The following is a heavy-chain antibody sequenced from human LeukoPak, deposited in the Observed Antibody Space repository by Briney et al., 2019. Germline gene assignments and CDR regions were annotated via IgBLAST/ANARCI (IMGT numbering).Heavy chain of an antibody. CDR2: INWSSGSI. CDR1: GFTFDDYA. J-gene: IGHJ6*03. D-gene: IGHD6-13*01. V-gene: IGHV3-9*01. Sequence: GRSLRLSCVASGFTFDDYAMHWVRHAPGKGLEWVSGINWSSGSIAYADSVKGRFTISRDNAKNSLYLQMNSLRAEDTALYYCAKDIAAAVDYYYYMDVWGKGTTVTVSS. CDR3: AKDIAAAVDYYYYMDV.